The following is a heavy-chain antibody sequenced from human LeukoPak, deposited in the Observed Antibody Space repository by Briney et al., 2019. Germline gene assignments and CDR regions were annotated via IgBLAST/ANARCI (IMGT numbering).Heavy chain of an antibody. D-gene: IGHD4-17*01. V-gene: IGHV3-48*01. J-gene: IGHJ5*02. Sequence: GGSLRLSCAASGFTFSSYSMNWVRQAPGKGLEWVSYISSSSSTIYYADSVKGRFTISRDNAKNSLYLQMNSLRAEDTAVYYCARGSLDYGDTNNWFDPWGQGTLVTVSS. CDR3: ARGSLDYGDTNNWFDP. CDR2: ISSSSSTI. CDR1: GFTFSSYS.